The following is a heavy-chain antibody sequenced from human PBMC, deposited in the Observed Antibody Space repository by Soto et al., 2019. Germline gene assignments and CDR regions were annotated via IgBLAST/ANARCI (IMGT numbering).Heavy chain of an antibody. CDR3: ARGYLAGTYYYYYMDV. CDR2: INHSGST. D-gene: IGHD1-1*01. CDR1: GGSFSGYY. V-gene: IGHV4-34*01. J-gene: IGHJ6*03. Sequence: SETLSLTCAVYGGSFSGYYWSWIRQPPGKGLEWIGEINHSGSTNYNPSLKSRVTISVDTSKNQFSLKLSSVTAADTAVYYCARGYLAGTYYYYYMDVWGKGTTVTAP.